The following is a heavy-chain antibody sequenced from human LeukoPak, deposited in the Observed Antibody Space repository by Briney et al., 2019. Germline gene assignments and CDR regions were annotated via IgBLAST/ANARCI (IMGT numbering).Heavy chain of an antibody. Sequence: SETLSLTCTVSGGSISSSSYYWGWIRQPPGKGLEWIGSIYCSGSTYYNPSLKSRVTISVDTSKNQFSLKLSSVTAADTAVYYCARLASYYDFWSGYYPLLFDYWGQGTLVTVSS. D-gene: IGHD3-3*01. CDR2: IYCSGST. CDR3: ARLASYYDFWSGYYPLLFDY. V-gene: IGHV4-39*01. J-gene: IGHJ4*02. CDR1: GGSISSSSYY.